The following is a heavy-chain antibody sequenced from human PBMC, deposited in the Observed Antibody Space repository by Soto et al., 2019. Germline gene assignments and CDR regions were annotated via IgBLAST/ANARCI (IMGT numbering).Heavy chain of an antibody. Sequence: GASVKVSCKASGYTFTGYYMHWVRQAPGRGREGMGWINPNSGGTNYAQKFQGRVTMTRDTSISTAYMELSSLRSDDTAVYYCARDGGFDYWGQGTLVTVSS. V-gene: IGHV1-2*02. CDR2: INPNSGGT. CDR1: GYTFTGYY. CDR3: ARDGGFDY. D-gene: IGHD3-16*01. J-gene: IGHJ4*02.